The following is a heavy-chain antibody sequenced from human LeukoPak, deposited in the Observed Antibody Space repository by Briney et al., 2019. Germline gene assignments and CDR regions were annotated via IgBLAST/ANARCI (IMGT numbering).Heavy chain of an antibody. V-gene: IGHV3-30*02. J-gene: IGHJ4*02. CDR3: AKCHDYGDYEIGGIVDY. Sequence: GGTLRLSCAASGFTFSSYGMHWVRQAPGKGLEWVAFIRYDGSNKYYADSVKGRFTISRDNSKNTLYLQMNSLRAEDTAVYYCAKCHDYGDYEIGGIVDYWGQGTLVTVSS. D-gene: IGHD4-17*01. CDR1: GFTFSSYG. CDR2: IRYDGSNK.